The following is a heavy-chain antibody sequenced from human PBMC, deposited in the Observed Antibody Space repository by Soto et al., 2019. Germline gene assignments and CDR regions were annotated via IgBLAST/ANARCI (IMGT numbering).Heavy chain of an antibody. D-gene: IGHD6-25*01. CDR1: GFTFSSYD. V-gene: IGHV3-13*01. J-gene: IGHJ3*02. CDR3: ARGGGIAADDAFDI. Sequence: RGSLRLSCAASGFTFSSYDMHWVRQATGKGLEWVSAIGTAGDTYYPGSVKGRFTISRENAKNSLYLQMNSLRAGDTAVYYCARGGGIAADDAFDIWGQGTMVTVSS. CDR2: IGTAGDT.